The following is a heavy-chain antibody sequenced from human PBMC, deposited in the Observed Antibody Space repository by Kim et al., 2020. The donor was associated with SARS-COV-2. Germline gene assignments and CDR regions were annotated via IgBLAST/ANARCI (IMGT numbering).Heavy chain of an antibody. J-gene: IGHJ4*02. CDR1: GFTFSSYG. Sequence: GGSLRLSCAASGFTFSSYGMHWVRQAPGKGLEWVSSIRNGGSNKYYADSVKGRFTISRDNSKNTLYLQMNSLRAEDTAVYYCAKEMYGGCYLGWGQGTLVTVSS. V-gene: IGHV3-30*02. D-gene: IGHD1-26*01. CDR2: IRNGGSNK. CDR3: AKEMYGGCYLG.